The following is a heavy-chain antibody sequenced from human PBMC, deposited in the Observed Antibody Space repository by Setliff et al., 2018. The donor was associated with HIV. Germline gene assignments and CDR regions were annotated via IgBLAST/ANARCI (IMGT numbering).Heavy chain of an antibody. V-gene: IGHV3-74*01. Sequence: GGSLRLSCVASGFTFSDYLMHWVRQVPGRGLVWISRITTDGRTTTYADSVQGRFTISRDNTKNTLYLQMNSLRAEDTAIYYCVRDKDGYNYWGQGTLVTVSS. CDR1: GFTFSDYL. J-gene: IGHJ4*02. CDR2: ITTDGRTT. D-gene: IGHD5-12*01. CDR3: VRDKDGYNY.